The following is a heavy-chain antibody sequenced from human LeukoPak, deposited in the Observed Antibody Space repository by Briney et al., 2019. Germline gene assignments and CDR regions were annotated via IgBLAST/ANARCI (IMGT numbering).Heavy chain of an antibody. CDR1: GCSFTSYW. J-gene: IGHJ4*02. D-gene: IGHD6-6*01. Sequence: GESLKISCKGSGCSFTSYWIGWVRQMPGKGLEWMGITYPGDSDTRYSPSFQGQFTISADKSINTAYLQWSSLKASDTAMYYCARLRSLYRSLSGHFDYWGQGTLVTVSS. CDR3: ARLRSLYRSLSGHFDY. V-gene: IGHV5-51*01. CDR2: TYPGDSDT.